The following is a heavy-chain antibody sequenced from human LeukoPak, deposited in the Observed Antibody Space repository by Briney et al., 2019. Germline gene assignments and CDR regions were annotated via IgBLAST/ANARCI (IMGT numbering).Heavy chain of an antibody. CDR1: GGSISSYY. V-gene: IGHV4-59*01. Sequence: SETLSLTCTVSGGSISSYYWSWIRQPPGKGLEWIGYIYYSGSTNYNPSLKSRVTISVDTSKNQFSLRLSSVTTADTAVYYCARRERYCSSTSCYSYFDYWGQGTLVTVSS. D-gene: IGHD2-2*02. J-gene: IGHJ4*02. CDR3: ARRERYCSSTSCYSYFDY. CDR2: IYYSGST.